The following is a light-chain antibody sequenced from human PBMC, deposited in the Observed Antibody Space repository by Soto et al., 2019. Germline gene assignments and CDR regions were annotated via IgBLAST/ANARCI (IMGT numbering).Light chain of an antibody. CDR2: EVS. Sequence: QSALTQPASVSGSPGQSITISCTGTSNDVGGYNYVSWYQQHPGKAPKLMIYEVSNRPSGVSTHFSGSKSGNTASLTISGLQAEDEADYYCSSYTSSRTLVFGTGTQLTVL. J-gene: IGLJ1*01. V-gene: IGLV2-14*01. CDR1: SNDVGGYNY. CDR3: SSYTSSRTLV.